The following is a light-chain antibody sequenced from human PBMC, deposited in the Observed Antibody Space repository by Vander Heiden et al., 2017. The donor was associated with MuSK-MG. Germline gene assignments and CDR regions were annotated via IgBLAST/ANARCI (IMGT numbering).Light chain of an antibody. CDR1: QSIRNW. V-gene: IGKV1-5*03. CDR3: KQDSSYPWT. CDR2: QAS. J-gene: IGKJ1*01. Sequence: DIQMTQSPSTLSASVGDRVTITCRATQSIRNWLAWYQQKPGRAPKLLISQASSLESGVPSRFSGSKSGTDFTLTITSLQPDDFATYYCKQDSSYPWTFGQGTKVEI.